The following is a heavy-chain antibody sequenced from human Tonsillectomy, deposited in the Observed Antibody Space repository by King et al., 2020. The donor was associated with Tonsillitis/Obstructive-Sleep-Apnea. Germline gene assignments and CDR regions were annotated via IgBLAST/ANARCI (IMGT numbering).Heavy chain of an antibody. V-gene: IGHV3-23*04. CDR1: GFTFSSFA. CDR2: ISGGSSVT. CDR3: AKEGETTWYFDL. Sequence: VQLVESGGGLVQPGGSLRLSCAASGFTFSSFALSWVRQAPGKGLQWVASISGGSSVTYYADFVKGRFTISRDNSKNTLSLQMNSLRADDTAVYYCAKEGETTWYFDLWGRGTLVTVSS. J-gene: IGHJ2*01. D-gene: IGHD1-26*01.